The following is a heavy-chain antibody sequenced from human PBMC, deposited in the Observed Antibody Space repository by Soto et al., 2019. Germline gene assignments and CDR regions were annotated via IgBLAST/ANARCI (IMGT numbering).Heavy chain of an antibody. V-gene: IGHV1-8*01. J-gene: IGHJ4*02. CDR1: GYTFTSYG. D-gene: IGHD3-10*01. CDR3: ARVPHRGGFRDY. CDR2: MNPNSGNT. Sequence: ASVKVSCKASGYTFTSYGINWVRQATGQGLEWMGWMNPNSGNTGYAQKFQGRVTMTRNTSISTAYMELSSLRSEDTAVYYCARVPHRGGFRDYWGQGTLVTVSS.